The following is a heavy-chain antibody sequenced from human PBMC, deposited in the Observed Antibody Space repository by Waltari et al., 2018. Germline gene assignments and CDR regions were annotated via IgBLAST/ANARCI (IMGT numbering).Heavy chain of an antibody. CDR1: GFTFSSYG. CDR3: AKVFGRHGVDY. Sequence: QVQLVESGGGVVQPGGSLRLSCAASGFTFSSYGMHWVRQAPGKGLEWVAFIRYDGSNKYYADSVKGRFTISRDNSKNTLYLQMNSLRAEDTAVYYCAKVFGRHGVDYWGQGTLVTVSS. J-gene: IGHJ4*02. D-gene: IGHD3-10*01. V-gene: IGHV3-30*02. CDR2: IRYDGSNK.